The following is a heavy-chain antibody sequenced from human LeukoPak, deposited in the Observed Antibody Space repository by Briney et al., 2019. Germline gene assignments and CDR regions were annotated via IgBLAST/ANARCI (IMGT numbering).Heavy chain of an antibody. V-gene: IGHV3-23*01. CDR1: GFTFSSYA. CDR3: ARFGVVEKLSYGMDV. J-gene: IGHJ6*02. D-gene: IGHD3-3*01. Sequence: GGSLRLSCAASGFTFSSYAMSWVRQAPGKGLEWVSAISGSGGSTYYADSVKGRLTISRDNSKNTLYLQMNSLRAEDTAVYYCARFGVVEKLSYGMDVWGQGTTVTVSS. CDR2: ISGSGGST.